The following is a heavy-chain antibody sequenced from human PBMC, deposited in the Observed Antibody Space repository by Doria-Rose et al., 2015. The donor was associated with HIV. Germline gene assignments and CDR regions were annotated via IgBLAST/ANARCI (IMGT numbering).Heavy chain of an antibody. CDR3: ARIKSSRWYHKYYFDF. J-gene: IGHJ4*02. Sequence: SGPVLVKPTETRTLTCTVSGVSLSSPGMGVSWIRQPPGKALEWLAHIFSDDERSYKTSLKSRLTISRGISKSQVVLTMTDMDPVDTATYYCARIKSSRWYHKYYFDFWGQGTLVIVSA. CDR2: IFSDDER. CDR1: GVSLSSPGMG. V-gene: IGHV2-26*01. D-gene: IGHD6-13*01.